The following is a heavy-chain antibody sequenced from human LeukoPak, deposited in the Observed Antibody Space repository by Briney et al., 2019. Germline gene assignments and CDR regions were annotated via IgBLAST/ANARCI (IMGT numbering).Heavy chain of an antibody. CDR2: ISGSGGST. V-gene: IGHV3-23*01. D-gene: IGHD2-15*01. J-gene: IGHJ4*02. CDR1: GFTFSSYA. Sequence: PGGSLRLSCAASGFTFSSYAMSWVRQAPGKGLEWVSAISGSGGSTYYADSVKGRFTISRDNSKNTLYLQMNSLRAEDTAVYYCATKERVYCSGGSCYSDDWSFDYWGQGTLVTVSS. CDR3: ATKERVYCSGGSCYSDDWSFDY.